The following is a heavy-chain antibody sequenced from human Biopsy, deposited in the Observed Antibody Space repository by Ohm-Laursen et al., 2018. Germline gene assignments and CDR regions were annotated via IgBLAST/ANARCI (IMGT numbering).Heavy chain of an antibody. D-gene: IGHD3-10*01. CDR3: AGSRGHYFNGLDV. Sequence: GTLSLTCGVAGASMTDYFWSWIWQPAGKGLEWIGRASPSGTSYYNPSVKGRITISIDASKNQLSLRVSSLTAADTDVFYCAGSRGHYFNGLDVWGQGTTVIVSS. J-gene: IGHJ6*02. CDR1: GASMTDYF. V-gene: IGHV4-59*10. CDR2: ASPSGTS.